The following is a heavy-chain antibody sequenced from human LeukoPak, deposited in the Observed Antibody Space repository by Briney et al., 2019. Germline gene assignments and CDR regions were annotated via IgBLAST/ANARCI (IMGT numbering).Heavy chain of an antibody. CDR2: ISYEGTNK. V-gene: IGHV3-30*18. D-gene: IGHD4-23*01. CDR3: AKWSPYGGNPGY. J-gene: IGHJ4*02. Sequence: GGSLRLSCAASGFTFRNYGMHWDRQAPGKGLEWVAAISYEGTNKYYADSVKGRFTISRDNSKNTLYLQMSSLRAEDTAVYYCAKWSPYGGNPGYWGQGTLVTVSS. CDR1: GFTFRNYG.